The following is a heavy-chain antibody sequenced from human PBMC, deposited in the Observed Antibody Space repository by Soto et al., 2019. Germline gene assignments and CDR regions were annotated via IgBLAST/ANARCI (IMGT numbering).Heavy chain of an antibody. CDR1: GIAFSNHA. D-gene: IGHD3-16*02. V-gene: IGHV3-23*01. Sequence: PGGSLRLSCTASGIAFSNHAMSWVRQAPRKGLEWVSTISTSGGRPYYADSVKGRFTISRDNSKNTLYLQMNSLRAEDTAVYYCAKDPDRYDYVWGTYRYIDHWGQGTRVTAPQ. CDR3: AKDPDRYDYVWGTYRYIDH. CDR2: ISTSGGRP. J-gene: IGHJ4*02.